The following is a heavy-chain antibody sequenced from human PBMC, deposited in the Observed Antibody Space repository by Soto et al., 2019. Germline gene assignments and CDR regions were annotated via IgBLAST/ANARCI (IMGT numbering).Heavy chain of an antibody. CDR3: ARAAAVAGTPSDY. CDR1: GFTFSSYS. Sequence: GGSLRLSCAASGFTFSSYSMNWVHQAPGKGLEWVSSISSSSSYIYYADSVKGRFTISRDNAKNSLYLQMNSLRAEDTAVYYCARAAAVAGTPSDYWGQGTLVTVSS. V-gene: IGHV3-21*01. D-gene: IGHD6-19*01. J-gene: IGHJ4*02. CDR2: ISSSSSYI.